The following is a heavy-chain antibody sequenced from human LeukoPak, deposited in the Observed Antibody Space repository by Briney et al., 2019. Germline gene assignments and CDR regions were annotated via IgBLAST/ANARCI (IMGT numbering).Heavy chain of an antibody. V-gene: IGHV1-2*02. CDR1: GYTFTDYY. D-gene: IGHD6-19*01. Sequence: ASVKVSCKASGYTFTDYYIHWVRQAPGQGLEWMGWINPNSGGTNYAQNFQGRVTMTRDTPISTAYMELSRLTSDDMAVCYCAREIAVTGTKAFDVWGQGTMVTVSS. CDR2: INPNSGGT. J-gene: IGHJ3*01. CDR3: AREIAVTGTKAFDV.